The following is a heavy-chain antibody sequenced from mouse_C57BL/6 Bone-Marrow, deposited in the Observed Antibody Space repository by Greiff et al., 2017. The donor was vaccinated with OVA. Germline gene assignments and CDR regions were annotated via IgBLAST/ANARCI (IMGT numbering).Heavy chain of an antibody. CDR1: GYTFTSYW. Sequence: VQLQQPGAELVKPGASVKLSCKASGYTFTSYWMHWVKQRPGRGLEWIGRIDPNSGGTKNNEKFKSKATLTEDKPSSTSYMQLSSLTSEDSAVYYCASGDNGYYFSFFDYCGQGTTLTVSS. CDR2: IDPNSGGT. D-gene: IGHD2-3*01. J-gene: IGHJ2*01. V-gene: IGHV1-72*01. CDR3: ASGDNGYYFSFFDY.